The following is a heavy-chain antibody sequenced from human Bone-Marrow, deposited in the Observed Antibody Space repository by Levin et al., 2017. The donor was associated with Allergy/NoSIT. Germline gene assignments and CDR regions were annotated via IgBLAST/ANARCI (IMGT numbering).Heavy chain of an antibody. J-gene: IGHJ3*02. V-gene: IGHV1-46*01. CDR2: INPSGVRT. Sequence: PGESLKISCKASGDTFSTSYINWLRQAPGQGLEWLGMINPSGVRTTYSQRFQGRVTMTRDTSTGTVYMELNSLTSDDTAVYYCARERNQAFDIWGQGTRVTVS. CDR3: ARERNQAFDI. CDR1: GDTFSTSY.